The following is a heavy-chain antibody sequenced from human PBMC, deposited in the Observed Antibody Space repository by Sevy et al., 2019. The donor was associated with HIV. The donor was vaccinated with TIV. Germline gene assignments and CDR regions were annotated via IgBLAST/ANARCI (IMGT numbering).Heavy chain of an antibody. J-gene: IGHJ4*02. CDR2: FDPEDGER. V-gene: IGHV1-24*01. CDR3: ATTKDYYESSGCPFDY. Sequence: ASVKVSCKVSGYSLTGLSMHWVRQAPGKGLEWMGSFDPEDGERIYAQKLEGRVTMTEDTSADTAYMELNSLRFEDTALYYCATTKDYYESSGCPFDYWGQGTLVTVSS. D-gene: IGHD3-22*01. CDR1: GYSLTGLS.